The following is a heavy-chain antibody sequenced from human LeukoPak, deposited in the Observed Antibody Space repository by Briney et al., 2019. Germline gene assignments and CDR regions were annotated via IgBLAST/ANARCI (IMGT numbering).Heavy chain of an antibody. D-gene: IGHD4-17*01. J-gene: IGHJ4*02. CDR2: INIGSGNT. CDR1: GYTFINHA. CDR3: AANLYGDYVSDY. V-gene: IGHV1-58*02. Sequence: GASVKVSCKASGYTFINHAIHWVRQAPGQRLEWMGWINIGSGNTNYAQKFQERVTITRDMSTSTAYMELSSLRSEDTAVYYCAANLYGDYVSDYWGQGTLVTVSS.